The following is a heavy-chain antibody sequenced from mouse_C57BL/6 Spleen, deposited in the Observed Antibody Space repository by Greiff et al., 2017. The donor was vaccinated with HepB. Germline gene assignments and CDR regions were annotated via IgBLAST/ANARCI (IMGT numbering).Heavy chain of an antibody. J-gene: IGHJ1*03. CDR3: ASIRTGQRGDWYFDV. CDR1: GFNIKNTY. D-gene: IGHD3-2*02. V-gene: IGHV14-3*01. CDR2: IDPANGNT. Sequence: EVQLKQSVAELVRPGASVKLSCTASGFNIKNTYMHWVKQRPEQGLEWIGRIDPANGNTKYAPKFQGKDTITADTSSNTAYLQLSSLTSEDTAIYYCASIRTGQRGDWYFDVWVTGTTVTVSS.